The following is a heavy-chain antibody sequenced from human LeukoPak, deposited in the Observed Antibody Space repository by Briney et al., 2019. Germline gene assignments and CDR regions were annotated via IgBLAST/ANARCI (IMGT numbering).Heavy chain of an antibody. V-gene: IGHV4-34*01. CDR2: INHSGST. Sequence: SETLSLTCAVYGGSFSGYYWSWIRQPPGKGLEWIGEINHSGSTNYNPSLKCRVTISVDTSKNQFSLKLSSVTAADTAVYYCARGTDDYGDSGDYWGQGTLVTVSS. J-gene: IGHJ4*02. CDR1: GGSFSGYY. CDR3: ARGTDDYGDSGDY. D-gene: IGHD4-17*01.